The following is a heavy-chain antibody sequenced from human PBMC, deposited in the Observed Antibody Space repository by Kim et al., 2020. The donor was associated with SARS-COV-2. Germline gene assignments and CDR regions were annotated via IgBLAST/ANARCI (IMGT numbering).Heavy chain of an antibody. J-gene: IGHJ6*02. V-gene: IGHV4-31*03. Sequence: SETLSLTCTVSGDSINSGNFFWGWIRHHPEKGLESIGHIFNTGTPSYNPSLKGRVAISQDTSTKHFSLNLNSVTAADTAIYYCARLGEGLDVWGQGTTVTVSS. CDR1: GDSINSGNFF. D-gene: IGHD3-16*01. CDR3: ARLGEGLDV. CDR2: IFNTGTP.